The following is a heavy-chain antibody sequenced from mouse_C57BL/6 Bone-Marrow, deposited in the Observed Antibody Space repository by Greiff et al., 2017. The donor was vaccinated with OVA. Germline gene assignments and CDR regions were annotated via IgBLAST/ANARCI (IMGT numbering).Heavy chain of an antibody. J-gene: IGHJ3*01. CDR2: IHPNSGST. CDR3: ARDERIYYGYAFAY. D-gene: IGHD2-2*01. CDR1: GYTFTSYW. V-gene: IGHV1-64*01. Sequence: QVHVKQPGAELVKPGASVKLSCKASGYTFTSYWMHWVKQRPGQGLEWIGMIHPNSGSTNYNEKFKSKATLTVDKSSSTAYMQLSSLTSEDSAVYYCARDERIYYGYAFAYWGQGTLVTVSA.